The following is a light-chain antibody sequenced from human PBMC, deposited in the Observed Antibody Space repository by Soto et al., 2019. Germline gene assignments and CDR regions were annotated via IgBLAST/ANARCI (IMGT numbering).Light chain of an antibody. J-gene: IGLJ2*01. CDR1: SSDVGGYNY. V-gene: IGLV2-14*03. CDR3: SSYTSTSTLVV. Sequence: QSALTQPASVSGSPGQSITISCTGTSSDVGGYNYVSWYQHHPGKAPKLMIYDVSNRPSGVSNRFSGSKSGNTASLTISGVQAEDDADYYCSSYTSTSTLVVFGGGTKLTVL. CDR2: DVS.